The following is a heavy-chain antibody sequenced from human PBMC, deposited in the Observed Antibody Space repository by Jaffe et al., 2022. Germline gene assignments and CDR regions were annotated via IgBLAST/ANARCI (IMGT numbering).Heavy chain of an antibody. D-gene: IGHD2-15*01. V-gene: IGHV3-7*01. CDR3: ARVSRYCSGGSCSDFDS. J-gene: IGHJ4*02. CDR1: RFTFSSYW. CDR2: IKQGGNEK. Sequence: EVQLVESGGGLVQPGGSLRLSCAASRFTFSSYWMSWVRQAPGKGLEWVANIKQGGNEKYYVDSVKGRFTISRDNAKNSLYLQMNSLRAEDTAVYYCARVSRYCSGGSCSDFDSWGQGTLVTVSS.